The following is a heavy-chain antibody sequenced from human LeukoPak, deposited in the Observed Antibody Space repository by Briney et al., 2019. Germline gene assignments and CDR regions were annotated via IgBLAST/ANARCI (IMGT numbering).Heavy chain of an antibody. J-gene: IGHJ4*02. CDR1: GYTLTELS. D-gene: IGHD2-2*01. V-gene: IGHV1-24*01. CDR2: FDPEDGET. Sequence: ASVKVSCKVSGYTLTELSMHWVRQAPGKGLEWMGGFDPEDGETIYAQKFQGRVTMTEDTSTDTAYMELSSLRSEDTAVYYCATTSPRRDIVVVPPRYWGQGTLVTVSS. CDR3: ATTSPRRDIVVVPPRY.